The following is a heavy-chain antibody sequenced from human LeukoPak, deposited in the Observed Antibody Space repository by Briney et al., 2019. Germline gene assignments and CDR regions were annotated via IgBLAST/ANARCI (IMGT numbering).Heavy chain of an antibody. CDR1: GGSVSSSSYY. V-gene: IGHV4-39*01. CDR3: ARVYYSSSYDYWYFDL. CDR2: IYYSGST. Sequence: SETLSLTCTVSGGSVSSSSYYWGWIRQPPGKGLEWIGSIYYSGSTYYNPSLKSRVTISVDTSKNQFSLKLSSVTAADTAVYYCARVYYSSSYDYWYFDLWGRGTLVTVSS. J-gene: IGHJ2*01. D-gene: IGHD6-13*01.